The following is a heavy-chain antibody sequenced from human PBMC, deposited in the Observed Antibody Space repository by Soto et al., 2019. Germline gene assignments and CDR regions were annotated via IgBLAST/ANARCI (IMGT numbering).Heavy chain of an antibody. D-gene: IGHD6-25*01. CDR2: ISAYNGNT. V-gene: IGHV1-18*01. CDR3: ARESTNASLGPADYYYYYGMDV. J-gene: IGHJ6*02. Sequence: ASVKVSCKASGYTFTSYGISWVRQAPGQGLEWMGWISAYNGNTNYAQKLQGRVTMTTDTSTSTAYMELRSLRSDDTAVYYCARESTNASLGPADYYYYYGMDVWGQGTTVTVS. CDR1: GYTFTSYG.